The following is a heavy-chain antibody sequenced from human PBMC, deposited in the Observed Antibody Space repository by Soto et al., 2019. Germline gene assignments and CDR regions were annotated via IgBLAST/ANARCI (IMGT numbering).Heavy chain of an antibody. D-gene: IGHD5-18*01. Sequence: SVSNAWMNWVRRAPGKGLEWVGRIKSKTDGGTTDYAAPVKGRFTISRDDSKNTLYLQMNSLKTEDTAVYYCTTDRGGIQLWFRGQGTLVTVSS. CDR3: TTDRGGIQLWF. CDR1: SVSNAW. CDR2: IKSKTDGGTT. V-gene: IGHV3-15*07. J-gene: IGHJ4*02.